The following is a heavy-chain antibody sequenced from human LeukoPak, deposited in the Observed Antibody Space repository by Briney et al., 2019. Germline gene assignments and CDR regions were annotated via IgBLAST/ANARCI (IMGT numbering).Heavy chain of an antibody. CDR3: AREGRMGTADAFDV. D-gene: IGHD1-14*01. J-gene: IGHJ3*01. CDR1: GFTFNNYE. Sequence: GGSLRLSSAASGFTFNNYEMHWVRQTAGKGLEWVSAVGIAGDTSYAGSVKGRFSISRDNAESSLFLQMNSLRAGDTAVYYCAREGRMGTADAFDVWGQGTMVTVSS. CDR2: VGIAGDT. V-gene: IGHV3-13*01.